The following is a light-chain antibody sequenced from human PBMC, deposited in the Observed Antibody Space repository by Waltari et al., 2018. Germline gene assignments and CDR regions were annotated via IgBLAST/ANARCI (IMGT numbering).Light chain of an antibody. CDR3: YSSAMSAFVV. Sequence: QSALTQPASVSASPGQSLTIPCTGTSGDIGSYTFVSWYQHPPGKAPKLILYEVTKRPSGVSDRFSGSKSGNTASLTISGLQAEDDADYYCYSSAMSAFVVFGGGTKLTVL. V-gene: IGLV2-23*02. CDR1: SGDIGSYTF. J-gene: IGLJ3*02. CDR2: EVT.